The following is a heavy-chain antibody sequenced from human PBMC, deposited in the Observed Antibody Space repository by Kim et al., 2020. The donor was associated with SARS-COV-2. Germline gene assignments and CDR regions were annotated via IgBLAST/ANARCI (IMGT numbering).Heavy chain of an antibody. J-gene: IGHJ4*02. CDR3: TTVGYYDSSGHDY. D-gene: IGHD3-22*01. Sequence: YAARVKGRFTISRDDSKNTLYLQMNSLKTEDTAVYYCTTVGYYDSSGHDYWGQGTLVTVSS. V-gene: IGHV3-15*01.